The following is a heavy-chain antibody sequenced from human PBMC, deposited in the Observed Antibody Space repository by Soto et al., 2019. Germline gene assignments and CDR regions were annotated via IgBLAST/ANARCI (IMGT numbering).Heavy chain of an antibody. CDR1: GFTFSSYG. V-gene: IGHV3-30*18. J-gene: IGHJ4*02. CDR3: AKENSLWFGESPFDY. D-gene: IGHD3-10*01. Sequence: QVQLVESGGGVVQPGRSLRLSCAASGFTFSSYGMHWVRQAPGKGLEWVAVISYDGSNKYYADSVKGRFTISRDNSKNTLYLQMNCLRAEDTAVYYCAKENSLWFGESPFDYWGQGTLVTVSS. CDR2: ISYDGSNK.